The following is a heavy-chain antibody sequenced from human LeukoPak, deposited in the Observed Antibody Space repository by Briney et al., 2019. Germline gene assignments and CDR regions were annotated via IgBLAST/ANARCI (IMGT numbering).Heavy chain of an antibody. V-gene: IGHV3-30-3*01. D-gene: IGHD2-2*01. J-gene: IGHJ4*02. Sequence: PGGSLRLSCAVSGFTFRSYGMHWVRQAPGKGLXXXXXXXXXGSNTHYADXVXXXXXIXXDNXKNTLYLQMNGLRAEDTAVYYCASEVGYCSSTSCPPGYFDFWGQGTLVTVSS. CDR1: GFTFRSYG. CDR3: ASEVGYCSSTSCPPGYFDF. CDR2: XXXXGSNT.